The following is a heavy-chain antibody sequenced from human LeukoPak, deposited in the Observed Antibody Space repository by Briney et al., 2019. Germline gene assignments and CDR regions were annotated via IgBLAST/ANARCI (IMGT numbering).Heavy chain of an antibody. J-gene: IGHJ4*02. CDR3: AKRAVAGAYFDY. Sequence: GGSLRLSCAASGFTFSIYDVSWARRSPGKGLERVSAISGSGGSTYYADSVKGRFTISRDNSKNTLYLQMNSLRAEDTAVYYCAKRAVAGAYFDYWGQGTLVTVSS. D-gene: IGHD6-19*01. CDR2: ISGSGGST. V-gene: IGHV3-23*01. CDR1: GFTFSIYD.